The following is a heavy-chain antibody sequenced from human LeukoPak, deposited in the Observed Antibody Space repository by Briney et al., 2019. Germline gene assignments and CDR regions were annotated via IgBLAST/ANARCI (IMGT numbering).Heavy chain of an antibody. D-gene: IGHD3-10*01. CDR2: ISSSSSYI. CDR3: ARSRGVTDFDY. Sequence: GGSLRLSCAASGFTFSSYSMNWVRQAPGKGLEWVSSISSSSSYIYYADSVKGRFTISRDNAKSSLYLQMNSLRAEDTAVYYCARSRGVTDFDYWGQGTLVTVSS. J-gene: IGHJ4*02. CDR1: GFTFSSYS. V-gene: IGHV3-21*01.